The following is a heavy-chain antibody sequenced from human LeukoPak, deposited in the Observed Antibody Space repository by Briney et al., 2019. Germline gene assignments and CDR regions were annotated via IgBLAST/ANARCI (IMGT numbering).Heavy chain of an antibody. CDR3: AKVPHHITYYYDSSGYVFDY. J-gene: IGHJ4*02. CDR1: GFTFSSYA. Sequence: GGSLRLSCAASGFTFSSYAMSWVRQAPGKGLEWVSAISGSGSSTYYADSAKGRFTISRDNSKNTLYLQMNSLRAEDTAIYYCAKVPHHITYYYDSSGYVFDYWGQGTLVTVSS. CDR2: ISGSGSST. V-gene: IGHV3-23*01. D-gene: IGHD3-22*01.